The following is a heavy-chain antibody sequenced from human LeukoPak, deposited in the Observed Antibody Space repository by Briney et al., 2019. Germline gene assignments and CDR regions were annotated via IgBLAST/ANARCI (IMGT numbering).Heavy chain of an antibody. D-gene: IGHD3-22*01. CDR1: GYTFTGYY. CDR2: INPNSGGT. CDR3: ARDLGMYYYDSSGYYSRRAYYYYYYMDV. J-gene: IGHJ6*03. Sequence: GASVKVSCKASGYTFTGYYMHWVRQAPGQGLEWMGWINPNSGGTNYAQKFQGRVTMTRDTSISTAYTELSRLRSDDTAVYYCARDLGMYYYDSSGYYSRRAYYYYYYMDVWGKGTTVTISS. V-gene: IGHV1-2*02.